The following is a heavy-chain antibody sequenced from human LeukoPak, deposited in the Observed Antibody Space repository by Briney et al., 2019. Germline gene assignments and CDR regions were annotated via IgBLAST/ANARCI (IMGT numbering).Heavy chain of an antibody. V-gene: IGHV3-11*04. J-gene: IGHJ4*02. CDR1: GFTFSDYY. Sequence: GGSLRLSCAASGFTFSDYYMSWIRQAPGKGLEWISYISTSTTTIYYANSVKGRFTISRDNAKKSLYLQMNSLRVEDTGVYYCASWGEGALDNWGQGTLVTVSS. CDR2: ISTSTTTI. D-gene: IGHD1-26*01. CDR3: ASWGEGALDN.